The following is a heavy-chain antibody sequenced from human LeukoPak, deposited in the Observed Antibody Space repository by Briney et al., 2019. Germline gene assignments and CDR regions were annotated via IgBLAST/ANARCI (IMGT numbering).Heavy chain of an antibody. J-gene: IGHJ4*02. CDR3: ARGIVGATTIDY. CDR2: IKPDGSST. V-gene: IGHV3-74*01. Sequence: GGSLRLSGAASGFTFSSYWMHWVRQAPGKGLVWVSRIKPDGSSTAYADSVKGRFTISRDNAKNTLYLQMNSLRAEDTAVYYCARGIVGATTIDYWGQGTLVTVSS. CDR1: GFTFSSYW. D-gene: IGHD1-26*01.